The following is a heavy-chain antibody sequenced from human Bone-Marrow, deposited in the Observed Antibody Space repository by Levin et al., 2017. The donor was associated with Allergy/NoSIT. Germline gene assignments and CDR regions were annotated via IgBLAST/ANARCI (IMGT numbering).Heavy chain of an antibody. V-gene: IGHV4-39*01. CDR2: LYYSGST. CDR1: GASISSTTYH. D-gene: IGHD6-19*01. Sequence: PSETLSLTCTVSGASISSTTYHWGWIRQPPGKGPEWIGNLYYSGSTHYNSSLKSRVTISADTSKNQFSLKLTSLTAADTAVYYCARIGIYDSGWTPFDYWGQGILATVSS. CDR3: ARIGIYDSGWTPFDY. J-gene: IGHJ4*02.